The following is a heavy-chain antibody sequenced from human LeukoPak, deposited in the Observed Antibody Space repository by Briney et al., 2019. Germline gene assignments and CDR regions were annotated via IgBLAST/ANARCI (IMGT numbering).Heavy chain of an antibody. D-gene: IGHD5-12*01. CDR2: ISSSSSYI. CDR3: ARDRDSGYGFRFDP. CDR1: GFTFSSYS. J-gene: IGHJ5*02. V-gene: IGHV3-21*01. Sequence: GGSLRLSCAASGFTFSSYSMNWVRQAPGKGLEWVSSISSSSSYIYYADSVKGRFTISRDNAKNSLYLQMNSLRAEDTAVYYCARDRDSGYGFRFDPWGQGTLVTVSS.